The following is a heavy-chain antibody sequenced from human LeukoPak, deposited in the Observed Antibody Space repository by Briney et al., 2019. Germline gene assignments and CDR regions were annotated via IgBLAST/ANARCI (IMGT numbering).Heavy chain of an antibody. CDR2: IIPIFGTA. D-gene: IGHD5-24*01. Sequence: ASVKVSCKASGYTFTSYGISWVRQAPGQGLEWMGGIIPIFGTASYAQKFQDRVTITADESTSTAYMELRSLRSEDTAVYYCARDREMATITQFDYWGQGTLVTVSS. V-gene: IGHV1-69*13. CDR3: ARDREMATITQFDY. CDR1: GYTFTSYG. J-gene: IGHJ4*02.